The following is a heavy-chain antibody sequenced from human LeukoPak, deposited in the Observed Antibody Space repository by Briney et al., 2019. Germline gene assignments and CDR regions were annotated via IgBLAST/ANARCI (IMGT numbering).Heavy chain of an antibody. J-gene: IGHJ5*02. D-gene: IGHD1-1*01. V-gene: IGHV1-18*04. CDR1: GYTFTSYG. CDR2: ISAYNGNT. CDR3: ARTGYNWNDVGFDP. Sequence: EASVEVSCKASGYTFTSYGISWVRQAPGQGLEWMGWISAYNGNTNYAQKLQGRVTMTTDTSTSTAYMELRSLRSDDTAVYYCARTGYNWNDVGFDPWGQGTLVTVSS.